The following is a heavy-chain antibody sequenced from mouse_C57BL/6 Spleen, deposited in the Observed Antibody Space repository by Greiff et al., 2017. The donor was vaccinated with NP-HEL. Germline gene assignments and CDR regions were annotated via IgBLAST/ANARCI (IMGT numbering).Heavy chain of an antibody. CDR3: ARPLLYGNYWYFDV. CDR2: INPNNGGT. D-gene: IGHD2-1*01. CDR1: GYTFTDYY. J-gene: IGHJ1*03. V-gene: IGHV1-26*01. Sequence: EVQLQQSGPELVKPGASVKISCKASGYTFTDYYMNWVKQSHGKSLEWIGDINPNNGGTSYNQKFKGKATLTVDKSSSTAYMELRSLTSEDSAVYYCARPLLYGNYWYFDVWGTGTTVTVSS.